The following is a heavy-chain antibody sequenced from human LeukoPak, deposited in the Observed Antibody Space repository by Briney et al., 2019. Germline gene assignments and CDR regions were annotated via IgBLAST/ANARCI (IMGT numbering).Heavy chain of an antibody. J-gene: IGHJ6*02. D-gene: IGHD3-10*01. Sequence: ASVKVSCKTSGYSFTGYFMHWVRQAPGQGLEWMGWINPNSGDTKYAQRFQGRVTVTRDTSINTAYMELRRLTSDDTAVYYCARVPSMIRGVVNYGMDVWSQGTTVTVSS. CDR3: ARVPSMIRGVVNYGMDV. CDR2: INPNSGDT. CDR1: GYSFTGYF. V-gene: IGHV1-2*02.